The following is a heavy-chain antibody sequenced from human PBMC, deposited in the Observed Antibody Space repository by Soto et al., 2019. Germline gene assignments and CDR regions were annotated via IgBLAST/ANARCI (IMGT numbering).Heavy chain of an antibody. J-gene: IGHJ5*02. CDR3: ARRITIFGVALGAYNWFDP. D-gene: IGHD3-3*01. V-gene: IGHV5-51*01. Sequence: GESLKISCKGSGYSFTSYWIGWVRQMPGKGLEWMGIIYPGDSDTRYSPSFQGQVTISADKSISTAYLQWSSLKASDTAMYYCARRITIFGVALGAYNWFDPWGQGTLVTVSS. CDR2: IYPGDSDT. CDR1: GYSFTSYW.